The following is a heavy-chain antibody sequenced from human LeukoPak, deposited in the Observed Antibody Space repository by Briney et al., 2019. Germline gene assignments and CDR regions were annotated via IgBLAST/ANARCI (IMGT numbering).Heavy chain of an antibody. Sequence: GGSRRLSCAASGFTFSSYWMHWVRQAPGKGLVWVSRITSDGSSTSYADSVKGRFTISRDNAKNTLYLQMNSLRAEDTAVYYCARDGGDDAFDIWGQGTMVTVSS. CDR2: ITSDGSST. J-gene: IGHJ3*02. CDR1: GFTFSSYW. CDR3: ARDGGDDAFDI. D-gene: IGHD3-10*01. V-gene: IGHV3-74*01.